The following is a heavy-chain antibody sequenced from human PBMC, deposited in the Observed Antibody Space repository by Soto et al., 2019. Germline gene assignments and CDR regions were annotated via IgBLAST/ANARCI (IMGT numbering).Heavy chain of an antibody. V-gene: IGHV1-3*01. CDR2: INAGNGNT. CDR1: GYAFTSYA. Sequence: ASVTVSWTASGYAFTSYARHWVRQAPGQRLEWMGWINAGNGNTKYSQKFQGRVTITRDTSASTAYMELSSLRSEDTAVYYCERGKTYSNYYWFDPWGQGTLVTVSS. CDR3: ERGKTYSNYYWFDP. J-gene: IGHJ5*02. D-gene: IGHD4-4*01.